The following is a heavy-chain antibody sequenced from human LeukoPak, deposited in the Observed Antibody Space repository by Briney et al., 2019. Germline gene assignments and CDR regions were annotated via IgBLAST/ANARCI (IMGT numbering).Heavy chain of an antibody. J-gene: IGHJ6*03. CDR2: INPNSGGR. V-gene: IGHV1-2*02. Sequence: ASVKVSCKASGYTFTGYSMHWVRQAPGQGLEWMGWINPNSGGRKYAQKFQGRVTMTRDTSISTAYMELNGLGYDDTAVYYCARNGHISAWSYYYYYVDVWGMGTTVTVSS. D-gene: IGHD6-19*01. CDR1: GYTFTGYS. CDR3: ARNGHISAWSYYYYYVDV.